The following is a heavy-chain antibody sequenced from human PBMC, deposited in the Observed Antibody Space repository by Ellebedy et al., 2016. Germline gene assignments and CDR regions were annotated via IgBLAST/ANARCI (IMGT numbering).Heavy chain of an antibody. Sequence: ASVKVSCKASGGTFSTYGISWVRQAPGQGLEWMGGIIPILGIANYAQRFQGRVTITADKSTSTAYMELNSLRSDDTALYYCARGKMTIKAFDIWGQGTMVTVFS. CDR3: ARGKMTIKAFDI. D-gene: IGHD4/OR15-4a*01. CDR2: IIPILGIA. J-gene: IGHJ3*02. V-gene: IGHV1-69*10. CDR1: GGTFSTYG.